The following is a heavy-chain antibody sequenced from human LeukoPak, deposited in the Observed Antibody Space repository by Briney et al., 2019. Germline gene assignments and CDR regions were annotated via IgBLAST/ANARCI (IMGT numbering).Heavy chain of an antibody. CDR1: GFTSSSYT. CDR3: ARFAAGGSYYYYMDV. D-gene: IGHD6-25*01. Sequence: GGSLRLSCAASGFTSSSYTMNRVRQHPGKGLEWVSNIGTSSTTIYYADSVKGRFTISRDNAKNSLYLKMNSLRADDTAVYYCARFAAGGSYYYYMDVWSKGTTVTASS. J-gene: IGHJ6*03. V-gene: IGHV3-48*01. CDR2: IGTSSTTI.